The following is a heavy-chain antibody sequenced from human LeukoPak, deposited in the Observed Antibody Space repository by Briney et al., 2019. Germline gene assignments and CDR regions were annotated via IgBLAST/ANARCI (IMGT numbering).Heavy chain of an antibody. J-gene: IGHJ4*02. Sequence: SETLSLTCPVSGGSISSYYWSWIRQPPGKGLEWIGYIYYSGSTNYNPSLKSRVTISVDTSKNQFSLKLSSVTAADTAVYYCARHSYYDSSGYRFDYWGQGTLVTVSS. CDR1: GGSISSYY. D-gene: IGHD3-22*01. CDR3: ARHSYYDSSGYRFDY. CDR2: IYYSGST. V-gene: IGHV4-59*08.